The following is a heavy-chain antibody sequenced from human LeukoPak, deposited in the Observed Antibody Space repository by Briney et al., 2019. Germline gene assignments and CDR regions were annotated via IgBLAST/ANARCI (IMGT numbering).Heavy chain of an antibody. J-gene: IGHJ4*02. CDR1: GFTFSNYA. Sequence: QPGRSLRLSCAASGFTFSNYAMHWVRQAPGKWLEWVAVVSYDGSNKYYADSVKGRFTISRDNSKNTLYLQMNSLRAEDAAIYYCATIGDRRTGELYRIDYWGQGTLVTVSS. V-gene: IGHV3-30-3*01. CDR3: ATIGDRRTGELYRIDY. CDR2: VSYDGSNK. D-gene: IGHD7-27*01.